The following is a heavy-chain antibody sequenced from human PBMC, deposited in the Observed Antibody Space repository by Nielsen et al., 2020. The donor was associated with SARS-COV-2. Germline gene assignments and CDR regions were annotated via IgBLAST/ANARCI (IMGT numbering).Heavy chain of an antibody. J-gene: IGHJ4*02. CDR3: ARAPGIAVAAFDY. D-gene: IGHD6-19*01. V-gene: IGHV4-61*01. CDR1: GGSISSSSYY. Sequence: SETLSLTCTVSGGSISSSSYYWSWIRQPPGKGLEWIGYIYYSGSTNYNPSLKSRVTISVDTSKNQFSLKLSSVTAADTAVYYCARAPGIAVAAFDYWGQGTLVTVSS. CDR2: IYYSGST.